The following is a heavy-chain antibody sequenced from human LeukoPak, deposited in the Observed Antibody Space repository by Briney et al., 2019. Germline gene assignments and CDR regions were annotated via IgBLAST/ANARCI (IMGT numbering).Heavy chain of an antibody. D-gene: IGHD3-16*01. J-gene: IGHJ4*02. CDR1: GFTFSSYW. CDR3: ARGITYDYVWGSLFDY. CDR2: ISSSSNTI. V-gene: IGHV3-48*01. Sequence: PGGSLRLSCAASGFTFSSYWMSWVRQAPGKGLEWVSYISSSSNTIYYADSVKGRFTISRDNAKNSLYLQMNSLRAEDTAVYYCARGITYDYVWGSLFDYWGQGTLVTVSS.